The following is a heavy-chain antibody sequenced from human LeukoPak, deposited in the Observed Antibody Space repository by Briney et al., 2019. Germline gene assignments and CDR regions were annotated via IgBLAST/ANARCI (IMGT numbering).Heavy chain of an antibody. CDR2: INPNSGGT. J-gene: IGHJ1*01. CDR1: GYTFTGYY. V-gene: IGHV1-2*02. Sequence: ASVKVSCKASGYTFTGYYMHWVRQAPGQGLEWMGWINPNSGGTNYAQKFRGRVTMTRDTSISTAYMELSRLRSDDTAVYYCARETLNFDSSGYYYLYFQHWGQGTLVTVSS. D-gene: IGHD3-22*01. CDR3: ARETLNFDSSGYYYLYFQH.